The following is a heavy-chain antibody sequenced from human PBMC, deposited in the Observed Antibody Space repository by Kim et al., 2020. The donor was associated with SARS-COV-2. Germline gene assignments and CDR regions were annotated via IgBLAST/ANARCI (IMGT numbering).Heavy chain of an antibody. V-gene: IGHV3-53*01. D-gene: IGHD3-16*01. J-gene: IGHJ5*02. Sequence: DSVKGSFTISRDNTKNTQYLQMDNLRAEDTAVYYCARDRGLDVKNWFDRWGQGTLVTVSS. CDR3: ARDRGLDVKNWFDR.